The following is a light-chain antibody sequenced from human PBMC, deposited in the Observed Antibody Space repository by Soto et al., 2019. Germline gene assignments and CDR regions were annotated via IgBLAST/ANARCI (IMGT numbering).Light chain of an antibody. J-gene: IGKJ4*01. V-gene: IGKV3-11*01. CDR1: QSVRTH. Sequence: EIVLTQSPATLSLSPGERATLSCRASQSVRTHLAWYQQKPGQAPRLLIYDASNRATDIPARFSGSGSGTDFTLTISSLEPEDFAVYCCQQRSTLLATFGGGTKVEIK. CDR2: DAS. CDR3: QQRSTLLAT.